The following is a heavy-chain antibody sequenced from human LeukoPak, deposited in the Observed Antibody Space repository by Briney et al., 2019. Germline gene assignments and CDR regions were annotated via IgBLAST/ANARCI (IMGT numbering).Heavy chain of an antibody. CDR3: ASRRGSSSFDH. V-gene: IGHV4-59*01. CDR2: IYHSGST. D-gene: IGHD6-6*01. CDR1: GGSFSGYY. J-gene: IGHJ4*02. Sequence: SETLSLTCAVHGGSFSGYYWSWIRQPPGKGLEWIGYIYHSGSTNYNPALKSRVTMSVDTSKNQFSLKLNSVTAADTAVYYCASRRGSSSFDHWGQGILVTVSS.